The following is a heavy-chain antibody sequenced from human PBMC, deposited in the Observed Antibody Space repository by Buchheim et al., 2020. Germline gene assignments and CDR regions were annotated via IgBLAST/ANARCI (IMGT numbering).Heavy chain of an antibody. CDR2: IYHSGST. J-gene: IGHJ4*02. CDR3: ASTYCSSTSCRLSDQNPIDY. D-gene: IGHD2-2*01. CDR1: GGSISSSNW. Sequence: QVQLQESGPGLVKPSGTLSLTCAVSGGSISSSNWWSWVRQPPGKGLEWIGGIYHSGSTNYNPSLKSRVTLSVAKSKNTFSLKLSSVTAADTAVYYCASTYCSSTSCRLSDQNPIDYWGQGTL. V-gene: IGHV4-4*02.